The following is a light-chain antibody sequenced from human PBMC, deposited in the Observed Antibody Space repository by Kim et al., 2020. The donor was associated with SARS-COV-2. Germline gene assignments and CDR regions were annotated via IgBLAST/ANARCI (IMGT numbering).Light chain of an antibody. V-gene: IGKV1-12*01. J-gene: IGKJ4*01. Sequence: DIRMTQSPSSVSASVGDRVTINCRASQDISTWLGWYQLKPGKAPRLLIYGASRLQDGVPSRFSGSGSGTDFTLTISNLKPDDFAIYYCQQANSFPLTFGGGTELDIK. CDR1: QDISTW. CDR2: GAS. CDR3: QQANSFPLT.